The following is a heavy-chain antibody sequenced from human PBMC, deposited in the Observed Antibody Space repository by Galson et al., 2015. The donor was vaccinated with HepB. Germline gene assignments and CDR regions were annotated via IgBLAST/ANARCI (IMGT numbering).Heavy chain of an antibody. CDR2: ISSSSSYI. J-gene: IGHJ4*02. CDR3: ASHCSGGSCYYYFDY. V-gene: IGHV3-21*01. CDR1: GFTFSSES. D-gene: IGHD2-15*01. Sequence: SLRLSCAASGFTFSSESMNWVRQAPGKGLEWVSSISSSSSYIYYADSVKGRFTISRDNAKNSLYLQMNSLRAEDTAVYYCASHCSGGSCYYYFDYWGQGTLVTVSS.